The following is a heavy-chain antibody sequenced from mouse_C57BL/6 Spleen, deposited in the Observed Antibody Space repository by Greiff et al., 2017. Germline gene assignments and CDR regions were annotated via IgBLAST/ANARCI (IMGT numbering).Heavy chain of an antibody. D-gene: IGHD2-4*01. J-gene: IGHJ1*03. Sequence: QVQLQQPGAELVRPGTSVKLSCKASGYTFTSYWMHWVKQRPGQGLEWIGVIDPSDSYTNYNQKFKGKATLTVDTSSSTAYMQLSSLTSEDSAVYYCARAHDSPRYFDVWGTGTTVTVSS. V-gene: IGHV1-59*01. CDR3: ARAHDSPRYFDV. CDR2: IDPSDSYT. CDR1: GYTFTSYW.